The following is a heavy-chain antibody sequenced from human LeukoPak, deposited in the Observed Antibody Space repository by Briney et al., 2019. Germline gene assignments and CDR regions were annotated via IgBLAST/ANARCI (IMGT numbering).Heavy chain of an antibody. CDR2: INSDGSSA. V-gene: IGHV3-74*01. J-gene: IGHJ4*02. D-gene: IGHD3-22*01. Sequence: GGSLRLSCAASGFAFNNYWMHWVRQAPGKGLVWVSGINSDGSSATYADSVKGRFTISRDNAKNTLYLEMNSLRAEDMAVYYCAIGVVITTAFDNWGQGTLVTVSS. CDR3: AIGVVITTAFDN. CDR1: GFAFNNYW.